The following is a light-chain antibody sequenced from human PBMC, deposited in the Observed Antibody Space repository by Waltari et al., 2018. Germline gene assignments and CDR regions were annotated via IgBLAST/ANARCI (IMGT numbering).Light chain of an antibody. Sequence: DIQMTQSPSSVSASVGDRVTITCRASQDISRWLAWYQRKPGKAPKHLIYAASSSQNGVPSRFNGSGSGTDFTLNISRLQPEGFANYYCQQGHSFPITFGQGTRLETK. CDR2: AAS. CDR1: QDISRW. J-gene: IGKJ5*01. CDR3: QQGHSFPIT. V-gene: IGKV1-12*01.